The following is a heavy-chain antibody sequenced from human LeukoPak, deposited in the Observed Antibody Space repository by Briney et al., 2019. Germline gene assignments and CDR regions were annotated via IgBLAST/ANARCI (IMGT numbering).Heavy chain of an antibody. CDR3: ARSRGRGLYSSSSSDDY. CDR2: INHSGST. CDR1: GGSFSGYY. Sequence: SETLSLTCAVYGGSFSGYYWSWIRQPPGKGLEWIGEINHSGSTYYNPSLKSRVTISVDTSKNQFSLKLSSVTAADTAVYYCARSRGRGLYSSSSSDDYWGQGTLVTVSS. D-gene: IGHD6-6*01. V-gene: IGHV4-34*01. J-gene: IGHJ4*02.